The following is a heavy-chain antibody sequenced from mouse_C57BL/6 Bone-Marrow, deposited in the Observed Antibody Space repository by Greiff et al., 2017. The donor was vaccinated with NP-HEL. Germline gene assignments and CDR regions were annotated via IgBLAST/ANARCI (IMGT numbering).Heavy chain of an antibody. CDR1: GYTFTSYT. V-gene: IGHV1-4*01. CDR3: ARWPYDGYYDWYFDV. J-gene: IGHJ1*03. D-gene: IGHD2-3*01. CDR2: INPSSGYT. Sequence: VQLQQSGAELARPGASVKMSCKASGYTFTSYTMHWVTQRPGQGLEWIGYINPSSGYTKYNQKFKDKATLTADKSSSTAYMQLSSLTSEDSAVYYCARWPYDGYYDWYFDVWGTGTTVTVSS.